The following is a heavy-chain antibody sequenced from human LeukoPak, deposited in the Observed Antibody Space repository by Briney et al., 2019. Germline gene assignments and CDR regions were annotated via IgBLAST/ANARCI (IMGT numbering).Heavy chain of an antibody. Sequence: PSETLYLTCTVSGGSISNYYWSWIRQPPGKGLEWIGYIYYSGSTNYNPSLKSRVTISVDTSKNQFSLKLSSVTAADTAVYYCATSRGYFDLWGRGTLVTVSS. CDR2: IYYSGST. CDR1: GGSISNYY. J-gene: IGHJ2*01. V-gene: IGHV4-59*01. CDR3: ATSRGYFDL.